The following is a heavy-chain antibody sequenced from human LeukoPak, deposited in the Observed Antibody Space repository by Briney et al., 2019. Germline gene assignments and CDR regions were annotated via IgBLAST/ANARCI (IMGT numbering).Heavy chain of an antibody. CDR2: IIPILGIA. D-gene: IGHD3-22*01. CDR1: GYTFTSYG. V-gene: IGHV1-69*04. J-gene: IGHJ4*02. Sequence: GASVKVSCKASGYTFTSYGISWVRQAPGQGLEWMGRIIPILGIANYAQKFQGRVTITADKSTSTAYMELSSLRSEDTAVYYCARVNNYYDSSGPQYYFDYWGQGTLVTVSS. CDR3: ARVNNYYDSSGPQYYFDY.